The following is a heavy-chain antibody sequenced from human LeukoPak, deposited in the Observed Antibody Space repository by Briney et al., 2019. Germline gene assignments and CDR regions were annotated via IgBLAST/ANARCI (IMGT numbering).Heavy chain of an antibody. D-gene: IGHD4-17*01. Sequence: TGGSLRLSCAASGFTFSGYSMSWIRQAPGKGLEWVSYISARSTTIYYADSVRGRFTISRDNAKNSLYLQMNSLRAEDTAVYYCAKDPRIIPVRWFDPWGQGTLVTVSS. J-gene: IGHJ5*02. CDR3: AKDPRIIPVRWFDP. V-gene: IGHV3-11*01. CDR2: ISARSTTI. CDR1: GFTFSGYS.